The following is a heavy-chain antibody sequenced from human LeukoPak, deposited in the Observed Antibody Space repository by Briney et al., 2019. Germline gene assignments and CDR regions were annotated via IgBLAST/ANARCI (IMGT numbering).Heavy chain of an antibody. J-gene: IGHJ4*02. CDR1: GGSISSYY. V-gene: IGHV4-4*07. CDR2: IYTSGST. CDR3: AKDLSGYYDSSGYFDY. D-gene: IGHD3-22*01. Sequence: PSETLSLTCTVSGGSISSYYWSWIRQPAGKGLEWIGRIYTSGSTNYNPSLKSRVTMSVDTSKNQFPLKLSSVTAADTAVYYCAKDLSGYYDSSGYFDYWGQGTLVTVSS.